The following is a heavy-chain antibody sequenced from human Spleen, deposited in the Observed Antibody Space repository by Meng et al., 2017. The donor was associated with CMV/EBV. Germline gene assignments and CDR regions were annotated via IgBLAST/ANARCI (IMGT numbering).Heavy chain of an antibody. CDR1: EFTFSNYA. D-gene: IGHD4-17*01. CDR2: ITASGGST. Sequence: GESLKISCAASEFTFSNYAMSWVRQAPGRGLAWVSAITASGGSTYYADSVKGRFTVSRDNSKNTLYLQMNSLRAEDTAVYYCARNPTTVTIFPNYYYYGMDVWGQGTTVTVSS. CDR3: ARNPTTVTIFPNYYYYGMDV. J-gene: IGHJ6*02. V-gene: IGHV3-23*01.